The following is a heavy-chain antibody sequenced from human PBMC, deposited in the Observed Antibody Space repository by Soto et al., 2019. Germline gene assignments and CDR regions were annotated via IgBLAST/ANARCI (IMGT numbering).Heavy chain of an antibody. J-gene: IGHJ4*02. CDR2: TSYDASNK. CDR3: AGVYYGGNSVNNY. V-gene: IGHV3-30-3*01. D-gene: IGHD2-8*01. Sequence: PGGSLRLSCAASGFTFISYALSWVRQAPGKGLEWVAATSYDASNKYYADSVKGRFTISRDNSKNTLDLQMNSLRADDTAVYYCAGVYYGGNSVNNYWGQGTLVTVSS. CDR1: GFTFISYA.